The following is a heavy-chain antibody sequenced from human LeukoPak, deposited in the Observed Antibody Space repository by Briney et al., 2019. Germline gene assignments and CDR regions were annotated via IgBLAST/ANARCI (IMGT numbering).Heavy chain of an antibody. V-gene: IGHV3-64D*09. CDR1: GFTFSSYA. D-gene: IGHD1-26*01. Sequence: GGSLRLSCSASGFTFSSYAMHWARQAPGKGLEYVSAISSNGGSTYYADSVKGRFTISRDNPKNTLYLQMSSLRAEDTAVYYCVKGHLVWELGDYFDYWGQGTLVTVSS. CDR2: ISSNGGST. CDR3: VKGHLVWELGDYFDY. J-gene: IGHJ4*02.